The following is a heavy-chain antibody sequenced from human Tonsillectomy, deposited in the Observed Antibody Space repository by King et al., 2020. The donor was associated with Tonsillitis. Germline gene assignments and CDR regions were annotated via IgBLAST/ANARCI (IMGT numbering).Heavy chain of an antibody. CDR1: GGTFSSYA. CDR2: IIPIFGTA. D-gene: IGHD3-10*01. Sequence: QLVQSGAEVKKPGSSVKVSCKASGGTFSSYAISWVRQAPGQGLEWMGGIIPIFGTANYAQKFQGRVTITADESTSTAYMELSSLRSEDTAVYYCARDQFRYYDGSGSYSYGMDVWGQGTTVTVSS. CDR3: ARDQFRYYDGSGSYSYGMDV. V-gene: IGHV1-69*12. J-gene: IGHJ6*02.